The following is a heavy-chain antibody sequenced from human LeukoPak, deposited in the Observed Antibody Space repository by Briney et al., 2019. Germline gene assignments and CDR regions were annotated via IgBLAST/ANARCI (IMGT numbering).Heavy chain of an antibody. D-gene: IGHD2-2*01. V-gene: IGHV3-43*02. CDR2: ISGDGGST. CDR3: AKSQGYCSSTSCRPYSSSWPFNY. CDR1: GFTFDDYA. J-gene: IGHJ4*02. Sequence: GGSLRLSCAASGFTFDDYAMHWVRQAPGKGLEWVSLISGDGGSTYYADSVKGRFTISRDNSKNSLYLQMNSLRIEDTALYYCAKSQGYCSSTSCRPYSSSWPFNYWGQGTLSPSPQ.